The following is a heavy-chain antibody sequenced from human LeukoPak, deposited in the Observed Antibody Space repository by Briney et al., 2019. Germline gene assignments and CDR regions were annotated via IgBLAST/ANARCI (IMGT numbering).Heavy chain of an antibody. D-gene: IGHD1-1*01. CDR1: GGSFSGYY. CDR2: INHRGST. V-gene: IGHV4-34*01. Sequence: TETLSLTCAVYGGSFSGYYWSWIRQPPGKGLEWIGEINHRGSTNYNPSLKSRVTISVDTSKNQFSLKLSSVTAADTAVYYCARVTPTELEPDTYYYYYMDVWGKGTTVTVSS. CDR3: ARVTPTELEPDTYYYYYMDV. J-gene: IGHJ6*03.